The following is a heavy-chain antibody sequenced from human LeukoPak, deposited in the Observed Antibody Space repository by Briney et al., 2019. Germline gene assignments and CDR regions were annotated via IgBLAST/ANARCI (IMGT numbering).Heavy chain of an antibody. CDR2: IYHSGST. D-gene: IGHD6-13*01. Sequence: SETLSLTCTVSGGSLSSYYWGWIRQPPGKGLEWIGRIYHSGSTSYNPSLTSRLTISVHTSKNQFSLKLNFVTSADTAMYYCARMFRSSWYINWFDPWGQGTLVTVSS. CDR3: ARMFRSSWYINWFDP. V-gene: IGHV4-38-2*02. CDR1: GGSLSSYY. J-gene: IGHJ5*02.